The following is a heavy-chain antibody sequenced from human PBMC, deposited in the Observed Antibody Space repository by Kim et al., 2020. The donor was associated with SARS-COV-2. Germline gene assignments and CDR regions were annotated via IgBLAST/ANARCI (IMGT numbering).Heavy chain of an antibody. Sequence: YSQKFQGRVTITRDTSASTAYMELSSLRSEDTAVYYCARSRRGGGSYCDYWGQGTLVTVSS. CDR3: ARSRRGGGSYCDY. V-gene: IGHV1-3*01. J-gene: IGHJ4*02. D-gene: IGHD3-16*01.